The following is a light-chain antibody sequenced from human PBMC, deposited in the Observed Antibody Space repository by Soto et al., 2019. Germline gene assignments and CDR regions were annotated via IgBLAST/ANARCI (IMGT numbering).Light chain of an antibody. Sequence: EIVLTQSPGTLSLSPGERATLSCRASQSVSSSYLAWYQQKPAQAPRLLIYGASSRATGIPDRFSGSGSGTDFTLTISRLEPEDFALYYCQQYGSSPYTFGQGTKLEIK. CDR3: QQYGSSPYT. CDR1: QSVSSSY. CDR2: GAS. V-gene: IGKV3-20*01. J-gene: IGKJ2*01.